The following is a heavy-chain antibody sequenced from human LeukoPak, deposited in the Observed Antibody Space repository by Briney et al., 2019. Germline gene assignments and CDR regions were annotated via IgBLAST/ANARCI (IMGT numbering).Heavy chain of an antibody. CDR1: GFTFSSSW. CDR2: IKEEGSEK. D-gene: IGHD2-2*01. V-gene: IGHV3-7*01. Sequence: SGGSLRLSCAASGFTFSSSWMDWVRQAPGKGLEWVASIKEEGSEKHYVDSVKGRFTISRDNAKNSLYLQMNSLRAEDTAVYYCARGHYQLSWGQGILVTVSS. J-gene: IGHJ5*02. CDR3: ARGHYQLS.